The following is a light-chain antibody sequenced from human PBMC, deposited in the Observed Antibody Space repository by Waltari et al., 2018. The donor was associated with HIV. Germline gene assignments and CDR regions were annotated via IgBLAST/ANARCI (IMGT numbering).Light chain of an antibody. CDR3: QSYDTSNHLI. Sequence: FMLTQPHSMSESPGRTVTISCTRSSGTMASNAVRGDQRRTGSAPITVIYEDTTRPSGVPDRFSGSLDSSSNSASLTISGLRSEDEADYYCQSYDTSNHLIFGGGTKLTVL. CDR2: EDT. J-gene: IGLJ2*01. V-gene: IGLV6-57*04. CDR1: SGTMASNA.